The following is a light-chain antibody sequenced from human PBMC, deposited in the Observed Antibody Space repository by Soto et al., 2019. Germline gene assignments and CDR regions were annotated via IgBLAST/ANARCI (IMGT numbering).Light chain of an antibody. CDR3: KSYAGSNTYV. CDR1: KSDIGVYDF. V-gene: IGLV2-8*01. Sequence: QSALTQPPSASGSPGQSVTIYCTGTKSDIGVYDFVSWYQHHPGKAPRLIIYEVVQRPSGVPDRFSGSKSGNTASLTVSGLQAADEADYFCKSYAGSNTYVFGGGTKLTVL. CDR2: EVV. J-gene: IGLJ2*01.